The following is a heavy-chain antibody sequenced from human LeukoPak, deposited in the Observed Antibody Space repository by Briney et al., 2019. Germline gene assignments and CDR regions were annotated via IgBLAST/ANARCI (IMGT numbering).Heavy chain of an antibody. CDR3: ARRRLQYKNWFDP. D-gene: IGHD1-1*01. CDR2: IYTSGSS. J-gene: IGHJ5*02. Sequence: PSETLSLTCTVSGGSIRSYYWSWIRQPAGKGLEWIGRIYTSGSSNYNPSLKSRVTISVDTSKNQFSLKLSSVTAADTAVYYCARRRLQYKNWFDPWGQGTLVTVSS. CDR1: GGSIRSYY. V-gene: IGHV4-4*07.